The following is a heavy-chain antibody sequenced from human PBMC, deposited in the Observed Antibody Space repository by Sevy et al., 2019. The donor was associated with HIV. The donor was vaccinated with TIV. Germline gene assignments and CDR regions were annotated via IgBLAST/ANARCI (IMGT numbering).Heavy chain of an antibody. V-gene: IGHV1-2*02. D-gene: IGHD6-13*01. J-gene: IGHJ5*02. Sequence: ASVKVSCKASGYTFTGYYMHWVRQAPGQGLEWMGWINPNSGGTNYAQKFQGRVTMTRGTSISTAYMELSRLRSDDTAVYYCAGIAAAGKWADWFDPWGQGTLVTVSS. CDR2: INPNSGGT. CDR3: AGIAAAGKWADWFDP. CDR1: GYTFTGYY.